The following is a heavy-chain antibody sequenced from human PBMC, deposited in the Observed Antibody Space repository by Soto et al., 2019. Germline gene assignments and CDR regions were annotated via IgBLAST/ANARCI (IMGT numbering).Heavy chain of an antibody. Sequence: SETLSLTCTVSGGSIGSQYWTWVRQSPGKGLEWLGYVYYTGSTNYSPSLRSRVSISVDTSKNEFSLRLSSVTAADTAVYFCARSVAVPGAHIDYWGQGTQVTVSS. CDR2: VYYTGST. D-gene: IGHD6-19*01. CDR1: GGSIGSQY. V-gene: IGHV4-59*11. J-gene: IGHJ4*02. CDR3: ARSVAVPGAHIDY.